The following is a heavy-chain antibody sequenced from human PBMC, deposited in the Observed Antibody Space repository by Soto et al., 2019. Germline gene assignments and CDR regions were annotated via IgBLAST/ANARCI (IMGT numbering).Heavy chain of an antibody. Sequence: EVQLVESGGGLVQPGGSLRLSCEASGFTFSSNGMNWVRQAPGKGLEWVSCISIGSSTINYADSVRGRFTISRDNANNTLSLQMNSLRDEATAVYFCARAWGVYDSHSRTHIPHLDSWGQGTLVTVSS. CDR2: ISIGSSTI. V-gene: IGHV3-48*02. CDR3: ARAWGVYDSHSRTHIPHLDS. CDR1: GFTFSSNG. J-gene: IGHJ4*02. D-gene: IGHD3-22*01.